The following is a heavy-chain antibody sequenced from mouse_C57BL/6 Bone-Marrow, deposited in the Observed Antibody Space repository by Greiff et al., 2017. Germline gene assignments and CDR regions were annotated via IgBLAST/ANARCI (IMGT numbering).Heavy chain of an antibody. CDR2: INPSSGYT. CDR1: GYTFTSYT. D-gene: IGHD2-4*01. Sequence: QVQLKESGAELARPGASVKMSCKASGYTFTSYTMHWVKQRPGQGLEWIGYINPSSGYTKYNQKFKDKATLTADKSSSTAYMQLSSLTSDDSAVYYCAREYDYDGAWFAYWGQGTLVTVSA. CDR3: AREYDYDGAWFAY. V-gene: IGHV1-4*01. J-gene: IGHJ3*01.